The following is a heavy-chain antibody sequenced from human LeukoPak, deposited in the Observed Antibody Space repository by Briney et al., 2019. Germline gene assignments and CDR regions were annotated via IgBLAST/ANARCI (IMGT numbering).Heavy chain of an antibody. D-gene: IGHD5-12*01. V-gene: IGHV3-48*01. Sequence: GSLRLSCAASGFIFSQYGMNWVRQAPGEGLEWVSHIRSSSETFYADSVKGRFTISRDNARNSLYLQMNNLRGEDTAIYYCARDAGNSGYGCDLWGQGTLVTVSS. CDR2: IRSSSET. J-gene: IGHJ5*02. CDR3: ARDAGNSGYGCDL. CDR1: GFIFSQYG.